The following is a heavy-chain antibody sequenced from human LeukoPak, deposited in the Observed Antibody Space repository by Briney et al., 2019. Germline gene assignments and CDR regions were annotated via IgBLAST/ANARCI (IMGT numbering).Heavy chain of an antibody. D-gene: IGHD5-24*01. CDR2: INPNSGGT. CDR1: GYTFTGYY. Sequence: ASVKVSCKASGYTFTGYYMHWVRQAPGQGLEWMGWINPNSGGTNYAQKFQGRVTMTTDTSTSTAYMELRSLRSDDTAVYYCATVPDGYNYYALLRWGQGTLVTVSS. J-gene: IGHJ4*02. V-gene: IGHV1-2*02. CDR3: ATVPDGYNYYALLR.